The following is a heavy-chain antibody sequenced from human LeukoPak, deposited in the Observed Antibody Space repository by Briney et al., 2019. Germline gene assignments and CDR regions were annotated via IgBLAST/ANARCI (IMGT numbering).Heavy chain of an antibody. Sequence: GGSLRLSCAASGFTFSSYAMSWVRQAPGKGLEWVSAISGSGGSTYYADSVKGRFTISRDNSKNTLYLQMNSLRAEDTAVYYCAKFLYSSSWFSPPWFDPWGQGTLVTVSS. J-gene: IGHJ5*02. CDR1: GFTFSSYA. V-gene: IGHV3-23*01. D-gene: IGHD6-13*01. CDR3: AKFLYSSSWFSPPWFDP. CDR2: ISGSGGST.